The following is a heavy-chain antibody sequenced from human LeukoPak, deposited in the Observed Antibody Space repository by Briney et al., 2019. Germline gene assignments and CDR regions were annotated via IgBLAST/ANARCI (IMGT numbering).Heavy chain of an antibody. V-gene: IGHV1-69*05. CDR3: ARDLEVRFDP. CDR1: GGTFSDVP. J-gene: IGHJ5*02. CDR2: IIPIFGTA. Sequence: SVKVSCKVSGGTFSDVPINWVRQAPGQGLEWMGGIIPIFGTANYAQKFQGRVTITTDESTSTAYMELSSLRSEDTAVYYCARDLEVRFDPWGQGTLVTVSS.